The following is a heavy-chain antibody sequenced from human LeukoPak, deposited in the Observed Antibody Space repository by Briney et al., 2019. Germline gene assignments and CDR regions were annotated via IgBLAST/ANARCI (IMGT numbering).Heavy chain of an antibody. J-gene: IGHJ4*02. CDR2: IRNDGSNE. V-gene: IGHV3-30*02. D-gene: IGHD2-2*03. CDR1: AFTFSNYG. Sequence: PGGSLRLSCAASAFTFSNYGMHWVRQAPGKGLEWVAFIRNDGSNEYYADSVKGRFTVSRDNSQNTQYLQMNSLRPEDTALYYCATGSCSATSCSRYLDYWGQGTLVTVSS. CDR3: ATGSCSATSCSRYLDY.